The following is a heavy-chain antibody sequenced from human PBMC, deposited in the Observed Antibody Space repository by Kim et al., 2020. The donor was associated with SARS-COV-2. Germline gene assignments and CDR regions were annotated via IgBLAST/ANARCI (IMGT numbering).Heavy chain of an antibody. J-gene: IGHJ6*02. Sequence: GGSLRLSCAASGLTFSSYWMHWVRQAPGKGLVWVSRINSDGSSTSYADSVKGRFTISRDNAKNTLYLQMNSLRAEDTAVYYCARVLTCGGDCYSGYYYYGMDVGGQGTTVTVSS. CDR3: ARVLTCGGDCYSGYYYYGMDV. D-gene: IGHD2-21*02. CDR2: INSDGSST. V-gene: IGHV3-74*01. CDR1: GLTFSSYW.